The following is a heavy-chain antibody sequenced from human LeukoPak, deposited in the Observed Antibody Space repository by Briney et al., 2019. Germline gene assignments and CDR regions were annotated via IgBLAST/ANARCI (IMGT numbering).Heavy chain of an antibody. D-gene: IGHD4-17*01. J-gene: IGHJ3*02. Sequence: SETLSLTCTVSGGSISSYYWSWIRQPPGKGLEWIGYIYYSGSTNYNPSLKSRVTISVDTSKNQFSLKLSSVTAADTAVYSCARGGYGDGDAFDIWGQGTMVTVSS. CDR3: ARGGYGDGDAFDI. CDR2: IYYSGST. CDR1: GGSISSYY. V-gene: IGHV4-59*01.